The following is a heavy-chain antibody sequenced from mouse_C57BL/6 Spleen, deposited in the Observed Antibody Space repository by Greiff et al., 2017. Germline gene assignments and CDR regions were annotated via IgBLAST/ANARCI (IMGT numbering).Heavy chain of an antibody. CDR2: INPYNGGT. J-gene: IGHJ4*01. V-gene: IGHV1-19*01. Sequence: VQLQQSGPVLVKPGASVKMSCKASGYTFTDYYMNWVKQSHGKSLEWIGVINPYNGGTSYNQKFKGKATLTVDTSSSTAYMELNSLTSEDSAVYYCARFLEGYYRDAKDYWGQGTSVTVSS. CDR1: GYTFTDYY. D-gene: IGHD2-1*01. CDR3: ARFLEGYYRDAKDY.